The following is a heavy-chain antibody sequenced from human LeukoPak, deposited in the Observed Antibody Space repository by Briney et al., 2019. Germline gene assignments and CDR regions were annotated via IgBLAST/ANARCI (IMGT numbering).Heavy chain of an antibody. V-gene: IGHV3-30*18. CDR2: KSYDGSNK. CDR1: GFTFSSYG. J-gene: IGHJ4*02. Sequence: PGRSLRLSCAASGFTFSSYGMHWVRQAPGKGLEWVAVKSYDGSNKYYADSVKGRFTISRDNSKNTLYLQMNSLRAEDTAVYYCAKEGYYYDSSGYYPDYGGQGTLVTVSS. D-gene: IGHD3-22*01. CDR3: AKEGYYYDSSGYYPDY.